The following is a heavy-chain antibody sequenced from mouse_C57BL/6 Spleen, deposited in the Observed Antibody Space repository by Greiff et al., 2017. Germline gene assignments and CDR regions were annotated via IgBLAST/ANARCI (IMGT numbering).Heavy chain of an antibody. CDR1: GYAFTNYL. V-gene: IGHV1-54*01. D-gene: IGHD2-4*01. CDR3: ARRDDYGFDY. Sequence: VQLQQSGAELVRPGTSVKVSCKASGYAFTNYLIEWVKQRPGQGLEWIGVINPGSGGTNYNEKFKGKATLTADKSSSTAYMQLSSLTSEDSAVYFCARRDDYGFDYWGQGTTLTVSS. CDR2: INPGSGGT. J-gene: IGHJ2*01.